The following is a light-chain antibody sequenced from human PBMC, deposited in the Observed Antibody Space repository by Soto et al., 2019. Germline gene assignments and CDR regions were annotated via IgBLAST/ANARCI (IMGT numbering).Light chain of an antibody. CDR2: DAS. V-gene: IGKV3D-20*01. J-gene: IGKJ2*01. CDR1: LSVRSNY. Sequence: EVVLTQSPATLSLSPGERATLSCGASLSVRSNYLAWYQQRPGLAPRLLIYDASTRATGIPDRFSGSASGTAFTLTISRLEPEDFGVYYCQQYGSSPRTFGQGTKLEIK. CDR3: QQYGSSPRT.